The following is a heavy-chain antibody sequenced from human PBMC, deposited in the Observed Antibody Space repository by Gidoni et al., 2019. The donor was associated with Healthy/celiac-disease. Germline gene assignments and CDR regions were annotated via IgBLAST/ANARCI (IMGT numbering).Heavy chain of an antibody. CDR2: IYYSGST. J-gene: IGHJ5*02. CDR3: ARQLGGRANLNWFDP. D-gene: IGHD1-26*01. V-gene: IGHV4-39*01. CDR1: GGTISSSSYY. Sequence: LRLQESRPGLVKPAETPSLTCTVSGGTISSSSYYWGWIRQPPGKGLEWIGSIYYSGSTYYNPSLKSRVTIAVDTSKNQLSLKLSSVTAADTAVYYCARQLGGRANLNWFDPWGQGTLVTVSS.